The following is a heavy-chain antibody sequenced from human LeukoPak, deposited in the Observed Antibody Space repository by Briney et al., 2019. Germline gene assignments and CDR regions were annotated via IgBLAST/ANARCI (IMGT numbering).Heavy chain of an antibody. CDR3: ARDRYTVTTQGLAY. CDR2: INSDGINT. CDR1: GFTFSNYW. V-gene: IGHV3-74*01. D-gene: IGHD4-17*01. Sequence: GGSLRLSCAASGFTFSNYWMHWVRQAPGKGLVWVSRINSDGINTSYADSVKGRFTISRDNAKNTLYLQMNSLRAEDTAVYYCARDRYTVTTQGLAYWGQGTLVTVSS. J-gene: IGHJ4*02.